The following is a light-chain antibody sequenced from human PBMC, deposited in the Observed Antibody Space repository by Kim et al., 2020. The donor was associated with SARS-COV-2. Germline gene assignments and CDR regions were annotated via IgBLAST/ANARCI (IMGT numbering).Light chain of an antibody. J-gene: IGKJ2*01. Sequence: EIEMTQSPATLSVSPGESATLSCRASQTVGSHLAWYQQKPGQAPKLLIYSASTRATGIPPRFRGSGSGTEFTLTNSSLQSEDSAIYYCQHDSNCPPYTFGQGTNLE. CDR3: QHDSNCPPYT. CDR2: SAS. CDR1: QTVGSH. V-gene: IGKV3-15*01.